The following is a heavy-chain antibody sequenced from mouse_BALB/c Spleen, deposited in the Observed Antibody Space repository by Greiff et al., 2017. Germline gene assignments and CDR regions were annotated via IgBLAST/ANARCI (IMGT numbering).Heavy chain of an antibody. CDR2: ISSGGST. D-gene: IGHD2-10*02. V-gene: IGHV5-6-5*01. CDR3: ASPYGSGYFDV. Sequence: DVKLVESGGGLVKPGGSLKLSCAASGFTFSSYAMSWVRQTPEKRLEWVASISSGGSTYYPDSVKGRFTISRDNARNILYLQMSSLRSEDTAMYYCASPYGSGYFDVWGAGTTVTVSS. J-gene: IGHJ1*01. CDR1: GFTFSSYA.